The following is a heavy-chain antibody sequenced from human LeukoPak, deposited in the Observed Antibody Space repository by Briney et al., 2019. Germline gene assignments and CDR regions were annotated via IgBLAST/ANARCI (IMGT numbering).Heavy chain of an antibody. J-gene: IGHJ3*02. CDR1: GFSVTNNY. CDR3: ARDLEDSSPFGAFDM. D-gene: IGHD3-22*01. Sequence: GGSLRLSCAVSGFSVTNNYMSWVRQAPGKGLEWVSVFYVGGATYYADSVKGRFTISRDNSENTLYLQMNSLRAEDTAVYYCARDLEDSSPFGAFDMWGQGTMVTVSS. V-gene: IGHV3-53*01. CDR2: FYVGGAT.